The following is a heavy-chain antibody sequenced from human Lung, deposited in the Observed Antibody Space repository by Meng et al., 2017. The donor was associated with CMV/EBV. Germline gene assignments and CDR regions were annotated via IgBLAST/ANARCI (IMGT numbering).Heavy chain of an antibody. CDR1: GFSFSSYG. V-gene: IGHV3-30*02. D-gene: IGHD3-3*01. Sequence: GESLKISCAASGFSFSSYGMQWVRQAPGKGLEWVAFIRYDGSNKYYVDSVKGRFTISRDNSKNMLYLQMNSLRVVDTAVYYCAKDDSAYFDFRSGYSTPPDYWGQGTLVTVSS. CDR2: IRYDGSNK. J-gene: IGHJ4*02. CDR3: AKDDSAYFDFRSGYSTPPDY.